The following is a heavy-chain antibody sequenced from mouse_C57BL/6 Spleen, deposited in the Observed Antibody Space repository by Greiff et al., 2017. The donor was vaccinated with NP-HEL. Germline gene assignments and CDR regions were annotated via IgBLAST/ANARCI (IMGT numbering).Heavy chain of an antibody. CDR1: GFTFSSYG. CDR3: ARQSYYGSSEAWFAY. V-gene: IGHV5-6*01. CDR2: ISSGGSYT. J-gene: IGHJ3*01. D-gene: IGHD1-1*01. Sequence: EVNLVESGGDLVKPGGSLKLSCAASGFTFSSYGMSWVRQTPDKRLEWVATISSGGSYTYYPDSVKGRFTISRDNAKNTLYLQMSSLKSEDTAMYYCARQSYYGSSEAWFAYWGQGTLVTVSA.